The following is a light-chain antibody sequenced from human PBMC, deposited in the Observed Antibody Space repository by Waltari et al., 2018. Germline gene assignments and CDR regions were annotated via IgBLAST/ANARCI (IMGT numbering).Light chain of an antibody. V-gene: IGKV3-11*01. CDR2: GAS. J-gene: IGKJ1*01. CDR3: QQRISWLGWT. CDR1: QSVSTY. Sequence: EIVLTQSPATLSLSPGERATLSCRASQSVSTYLAWYQQKPGQVPRLLIYGASNGATGIPARFSGSGSGTDFTLTISSLEPEDFAVYYCQQRISWLGWTFGQGTKVEIK.